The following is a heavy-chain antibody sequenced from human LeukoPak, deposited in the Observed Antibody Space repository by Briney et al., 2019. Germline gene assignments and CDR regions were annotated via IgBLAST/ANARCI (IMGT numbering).Heavy chain of an antibody. CDR2: IYTSGST. Sequence: PSETLSLTCTVSGGSISSYYWSWIRQPPGKGLEWIGYIYTSGSTNYNPSLKSRVTISVDTSKNQFSLKLSSVTPADTAVYYCARVSRGYYYYYGMDVWGQGTTVTVSS. CDR1: GGSISSYY. J-gene: IGHJ6*02. V-gene: IGHV4-4*09. D-gene: IGHD5/OR15-5a*01. CDR3: ARVSRGYYYYYGMDV.